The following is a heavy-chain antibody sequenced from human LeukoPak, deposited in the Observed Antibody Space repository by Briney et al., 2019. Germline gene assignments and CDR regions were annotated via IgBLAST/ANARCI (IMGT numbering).Heavy chain of an antibody. V-gene: IGHV3-53*01. D-gene: IGHD1-26*01. CDR1: GTIVSDNY. CDR3: AKKYSTGLDH. CDR2: IHSGGST. J-gene: IGHJ5*02. Sequence: GGSLRLSCEASGTIVSDNYMYWVRQAPGKGLEWVSLIHSGGSTYYSDSVKGRFTISRDNSKNTLYLQMNSLRVEDTAVYYCAKKYSTGLDHWGQGTLVTVSS.